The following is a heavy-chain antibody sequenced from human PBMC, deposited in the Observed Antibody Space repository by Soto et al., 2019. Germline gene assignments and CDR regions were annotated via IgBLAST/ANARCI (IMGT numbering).Heavy chain of an antibody. Sequence: EVQLVESGGNLVQPGGSLRLSCAASGFTFSGYWIHWVRQPPGKGLLWVSRINTDGSNTNYAESVKGRFTISRDNAKNTLYLQMNSLRAEDTAVYYCARGASGNYYLDYWGQGALVTISS. V-gene: IGHV3-74*01. CDR1: GFTFSGYW. D-gene: IGHD3-10*01. J-gene: IGHJ4*02. CDR3: ARGASGNYYLDY. CDR2: INTDGSNT.